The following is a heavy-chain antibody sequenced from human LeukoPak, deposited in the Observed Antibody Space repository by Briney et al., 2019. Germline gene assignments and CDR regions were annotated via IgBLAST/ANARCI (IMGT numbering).Heavy chain of an antibody. CDR2: ISYDGSDK. J-gene: IGHJ4*02. D-gene: IGHD3-22*01. V-gene: IGHV3-30*03. Sequence: PGRSLRLSCAASGFTFSSHGMHWVRQAPGKGLEWVAVISYDGSDKYYADSVKGRFTISRDNAKNSLYLQMNSLRAEDTAVYYCARGRGYYDSSGYYYEMYYFDYWGQGTLVTVSS. CDR3: ARGRGYYDSSGYYYEMYYFDY. CDR1: GFTFSSHG.